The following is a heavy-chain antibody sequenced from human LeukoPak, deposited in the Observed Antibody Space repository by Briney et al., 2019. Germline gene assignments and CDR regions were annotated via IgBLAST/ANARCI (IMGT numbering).Heavy chain of an antibody. CDR3: ARDRALRGVDY. CDR2: ISSSGTTT. Sequence: PGGSLRLSCAVSGFTFSSYEMNWVRQAPGKGLEWVSYISSSGTTTYFPDSVKGRFTISRDNAKNTLYLQMHSLRAEDTAIYYCARDRALRGVDYWGQGTLVTVSS. V-gene: IGHV3-48*03. J-gene: IGHJ4*02. CDR1: GFTFSSYE.